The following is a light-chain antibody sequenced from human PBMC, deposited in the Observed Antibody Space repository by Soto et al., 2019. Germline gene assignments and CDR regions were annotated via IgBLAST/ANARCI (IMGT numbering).Light chain of an antibody. V-gene: IGKV3-11*01. J-gene: IGKJ2*01. CDR2: DAS. CDR3: QQRNGWPFT. Sequence: EIVLTQSPVTLSLSPGERATLSCRASQRISSHLAWYQQKPGRAPRLLIYDASNRATGIPAKFSGSGSETDFTLTISSLEPEDFAIYYCQQRNGWPFTFGHGTKVEI. CDR1: QRISSH.